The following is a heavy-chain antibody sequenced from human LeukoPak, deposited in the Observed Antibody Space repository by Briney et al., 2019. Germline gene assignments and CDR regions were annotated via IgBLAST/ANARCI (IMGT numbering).Heavy chain of an antibody. V-gene: IGHV1-3*01. CDR1: GYTFINYV. CDR2: INAANGDT. Sequence: ASVTVSCKSSGYTFINYVVHWVRQAPGQRLEWMGWINAANGDTKYSQEFQGRVTITKDTSASTVYMELSSLRFEDTTVYYCTREDYWGQGRLVTVSS. J-gene: IGHJ4*02. CDR3: TREDY.